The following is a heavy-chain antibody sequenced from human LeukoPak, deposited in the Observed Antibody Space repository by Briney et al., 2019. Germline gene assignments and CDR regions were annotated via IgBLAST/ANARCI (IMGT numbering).Heavy chain of an antibody. V-gene: IGHV1-2*02. CDR2: INPNSGGT. Sequence: ASVKVSCKASGYTFTGYYMHWVRQAPGQGLEWMGWINPNSGGTNYAQKFQGRVTITRDTSISTAYMELSRLRSDDTAVYYCARDPWSDNWFDPWGQGTLVTVSS. J-gene: IGHJ5*02. CDR3: ARDPWSDNWFDP. CDR1: GYTFTGYY.